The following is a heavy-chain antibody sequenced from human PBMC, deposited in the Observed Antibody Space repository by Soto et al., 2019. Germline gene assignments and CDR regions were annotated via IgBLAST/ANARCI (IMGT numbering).Heavy chain of an antibody. Sequence: SETLSVTCSVSGGSVTNGRSSWNWIRQSPVKGLEWIAYIYHSGSTYYNPSLRSRVTISVDRSENQFSLKLSSVTDADTAVYYCVRVTAATGPNQFDPWGPGALVTVSS. CDR1: GGSVTNGRSS. D-gene: IGHD2-8*02. CDR3: VRVTAATGPNQFDP. V-gene: IGHV4-30-2*06. J-gene: IGHJ5*02. CDR2: IYHSGST.